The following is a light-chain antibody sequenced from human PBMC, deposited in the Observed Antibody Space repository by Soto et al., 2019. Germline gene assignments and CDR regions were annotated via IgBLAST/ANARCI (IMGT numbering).Light chain of an antibody. CDR2: KVS. CDR3: MQGTPWPFT. V-gene: IGKV2-30*02. Sequence: DVVMTQSPLSLPVTLGQSASISCRSSQSLVHSDGNTYLHWYQQRPGQSPRRLIYKVSNRDSGVPDRFSGSGSGTDFTLNSSRMEAEDVGVYSCMQGTPWPFTFGGGTKVEIK. J-gene: IGKJ4*01. CDR1: QSLVHSDGNTY.